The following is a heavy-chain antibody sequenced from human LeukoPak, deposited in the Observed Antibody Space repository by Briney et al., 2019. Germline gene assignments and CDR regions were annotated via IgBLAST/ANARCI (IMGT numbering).Heavy chain of an antibody. CDR1: GFTFSSYS. Sequence: GGSLRLSCAASGFTFSSYSMNWVRQAPGKGLEWVSSISSSSSYIYYADSVKGRLTISRDNAKNSLYLQMNSLRAEDTAVYYCATNFSPTNFDYWGQGTLVTVSS. V-gene: IGHV3-21*01. J-gene: IGHJ4*02. D-gene: IGHD1-1*01. CDR2: ISSSSSYI. CDR3: ATNFSPTNFDY.